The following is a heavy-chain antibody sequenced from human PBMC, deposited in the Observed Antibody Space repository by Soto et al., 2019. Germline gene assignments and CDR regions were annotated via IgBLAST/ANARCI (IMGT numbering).Heavy chain of an antibody. D-gene: IGHD3-10*01. Sequence: ASVKVSCKASGYTFTSYGISWVRQAPGQGLEWMGWISAYNGNTNYAQKLQGRVTMTTDTSTSTAYMELRSLRSDDTAVYYCARDLGGGFGELQFDYWGQGTLVTSPQ. CDR3: ARDLGGGFGELQFDY. J-gene: IGHJ4*02. V-gene: IGHV1-18*01. CDR1: GYTFTSYG. CDR2: ISAYNGNT.